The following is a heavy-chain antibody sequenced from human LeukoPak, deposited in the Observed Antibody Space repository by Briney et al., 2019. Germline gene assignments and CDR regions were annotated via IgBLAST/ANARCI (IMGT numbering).Heavy chain of an antibody. J-gene: IGHJ6*03. CDR1: GGTFGSYA. D-gene: IGHD3-9*01. V-gene: IGHV1-69*05. CDR3: ARDLRTYDILTGYTHIYYMDV. CDR2: IIPIFGTA. Sequence: ASVKVSCKASGGTFGSYAISWVRQAPGQGLEWMGGIIPIFGTANYAQKFQGRVTITTDESTSTAYMGLSSLRSEDTAVYYCARDLRTYDILTGYTHIYYMDVWGKGTTVTVSS.